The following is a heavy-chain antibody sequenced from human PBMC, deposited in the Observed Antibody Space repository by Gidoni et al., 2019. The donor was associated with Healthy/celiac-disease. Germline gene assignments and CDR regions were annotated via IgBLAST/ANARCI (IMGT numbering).Heavy chain of an antibody. J-gene: IGHJ4*02. V-gene: IGHV1-18*01. Sequence: QGQLVQSGAGVKKPGASVKVSGTASGYTFTSYGISWVRQAPGQGLEWMGWISAYNGNTNYAQKLQGRVTMTTDTSTSTAYMELRSLRSDDTAVYYCARDHLGGNVFDYWGQGTLVTVSS. CDR3: ARDHLGGNVFDY. CDR2: ISAYNGNT. D-gene: IGHD2-15*01. CDR1: GYTFTSYG.